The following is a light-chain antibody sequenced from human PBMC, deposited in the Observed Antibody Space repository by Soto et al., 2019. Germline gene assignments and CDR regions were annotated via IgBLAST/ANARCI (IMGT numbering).Light chain of an antibody. V-gene: IGKV3-20*01. CDR1: QTVRNNY. CDR2: GAS. J-gene: IGKJ5*01. CDR3: QQYENSPIT. Sequence: EFVLTQSPGTLSLSPVERATLSRRASQTVRNNYLAWYQQKPGQAPRLLIYGASRRATGIPDRFSGTGSETDFTLTINRLGPEDFAVYYCQQYENSPITFGQGTRLEIK.